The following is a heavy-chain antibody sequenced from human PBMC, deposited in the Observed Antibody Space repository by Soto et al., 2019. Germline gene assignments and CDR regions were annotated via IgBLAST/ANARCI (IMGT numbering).Heavy chain of an antibody. CDR1: GFSLSTGGVG. Sequence: GPTLVNSTQTLTLTCNFSGFSLSTGGVGVAWVRQPPGKALEWLTLIYWNGETRTSPSLENRLTVTKDASKNQVALTMTNMDPVDTATYYCAHRPPFADYNLDYWGQGIRVTVSS. J-gene: IGHJ4*02. CDR3: AHRPPFADYNLDY. V-gene: IGHV2-5*01. D-gene: IGHD1-20*01. CDR2: IYWNGET.